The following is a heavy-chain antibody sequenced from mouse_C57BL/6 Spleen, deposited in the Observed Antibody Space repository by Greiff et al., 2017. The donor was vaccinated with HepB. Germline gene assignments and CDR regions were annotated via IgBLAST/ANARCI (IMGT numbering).Heavy chain of an antibody. V-gene: IGHV1-26*01. CDR3: AITTVVAPYYFDY. CDR1: GYTFTDYY. J-gene: IGHJ2*01. D-gene: IGHD1-1*01. Sequence: EVQLQQSGPELVKPGASVKISCKASGYTFTDYYMNWVKQSHGKSLEWIGDINPNNGGTSYKQKFKGKATLTVDKSSSTAYMELRSLTSEDSAVYYCAITTVVAPYYFDYWGQGTTLTVSS. CDR2: INPNNGGT.